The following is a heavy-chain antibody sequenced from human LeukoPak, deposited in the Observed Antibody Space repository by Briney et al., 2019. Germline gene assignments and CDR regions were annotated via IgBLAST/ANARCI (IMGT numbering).Heavy chain of an antibody. V-gene: IGHV4-38-2*02. Sequence: SETLSLTCTVSGYSISSGYYWGWIRQPPGKGLEWIGSIYHSGNTYYNPSLTSRVTISVDTSKNQFSLKLSSVTAADTAVYYCARVYNWNSSGLGAPRDWGRGTLVTVSS. CDR3: ARVYNWNSSGLGAPRD. J-gene: IGHJ4*02. CDR2: IYHSGNT. CDR1: GYSISSGYY. D-gene: IGHD1-7*01.